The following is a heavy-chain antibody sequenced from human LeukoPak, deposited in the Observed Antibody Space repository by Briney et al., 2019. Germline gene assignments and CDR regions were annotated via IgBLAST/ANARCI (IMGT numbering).Heavy chain of an antibody. D-gene: IGHD5/OR15-5a*01. V-gene: IGHV1-3*01. J-gene: IGHJ4*02. CDR1: GYTFTSYA. CDR3: ARGRWSTTTASYYFDS. CDR2: INAGNGNT. Sequence: ASVKVSCKASGYTFTSYAMHWVRQAPGQRLEWMGWINAGNGNTKYSQKFQGRVTITRDRSASTAYLELSSLGSEDTALYYCARGRWSTTTASYYFDSWGQGTLVTVS.